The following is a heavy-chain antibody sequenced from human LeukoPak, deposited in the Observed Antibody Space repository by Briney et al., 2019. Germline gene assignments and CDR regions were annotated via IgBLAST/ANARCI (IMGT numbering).Heavy chain of an antibody. CDR1: GGTFSSYA. D-gene: IGHD6-19*01. Sequence: SVKVSCKASGGTFSSYAISWVRQAPGQGLEWMGGIIPIFGTANYAQKFQGRVTITADESTSTAYMELSSLRSEDTAVYYCARVEWTAVAGTGYDYYGMDVWGQGTTVTVSS. J-gene: IGHJ6*02. CDR2: IIPIFGTA. V-gene: IGHV1-69*13. CDR3: ARVEWTAVAGTGYDYYGMDV.